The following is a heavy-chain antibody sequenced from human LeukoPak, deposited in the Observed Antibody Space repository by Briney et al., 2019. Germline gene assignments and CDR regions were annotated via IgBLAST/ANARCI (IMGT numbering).Heavy chain of an antibody. Sequence: SETLSLTCAVYGGSFSGYYWSWIRQPPGKGLKWIGEINHSGSTNYNPSLKSRVTISVDTSKNQFSLKLSSVTAADTAVYYCARHDAGIAARPFDNWGQGTLVTVSS. CDR1: GGSFSGYY. CDR3: ARHDAGIAARPFDN. V-gene: IGHV4-34*01. J-gene: IGHJ4*02. CDR2: INHSGST. D-gene: IGHD6-6*01.